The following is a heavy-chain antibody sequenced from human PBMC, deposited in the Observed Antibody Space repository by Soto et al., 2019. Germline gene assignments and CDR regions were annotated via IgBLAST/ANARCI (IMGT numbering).Heavy chain of an antibody. CDR2: IYYSGST. Sequence: QVQLQESGPGLVKPSQTLSLTCTVSGGSISSGGYYWSWIRQHPGKGLEWIGYIYYSGSTYYNPSLKSRVTIAVDTSKNQFSLKLSSVTAADTAVYYCARIGYSSSWYIDYWGQGTLVTVSS. D-gene: IGHD6-13*01. V-gene: IGHV4-31*03. CDR1: GGSISSGGYY. J-gene: IGHJ4*02. CDR3: ARIGYSSSWYIDY.